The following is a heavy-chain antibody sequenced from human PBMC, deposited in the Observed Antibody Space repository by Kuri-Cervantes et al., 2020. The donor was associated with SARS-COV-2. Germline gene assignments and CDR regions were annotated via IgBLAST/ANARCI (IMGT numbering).Heavy chain of an antibody. J-gene: IGHJ6*02. D-gene: IGHD6-13*01. V-gene: IGHV4-4*07. CDR1: GGSFSGYY. Sequence: GSLRLSCAVYGGSFSGYYWSWIRQPAGKGLEWIRRIYTSGSTNYNPSLKSRVTMSVDTSKNQFSLKLSSVTAADTAVYYCARDLIAAAGQYYYYGMDVWGQGTTVTVSS. CDR2: IYTSGST. CDR3: ARDLIAAAGQYYYYGMDV.